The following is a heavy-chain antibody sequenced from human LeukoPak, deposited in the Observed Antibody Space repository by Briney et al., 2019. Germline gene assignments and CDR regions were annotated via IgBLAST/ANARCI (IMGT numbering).Heavy chain of an antibody. CDR3: ARDRGIPRPGDY. Sequence: PGGSLRLSCAASGFTFSSYAMHWVRQAPGKGLEWVAVISYDGSNKYYADSVKGRFTISRDNAKNSLYLQMNGLRAEDTAVYYCARDRGIPRPGDYWGQGTLVTVSS. CDR1: GFTFSSYA. V-gene: IGHV3-30-3*01. D-gene: IGHD3-10*01. CDR2: ISYDGSNK. J-gene: IGHJ4*02.